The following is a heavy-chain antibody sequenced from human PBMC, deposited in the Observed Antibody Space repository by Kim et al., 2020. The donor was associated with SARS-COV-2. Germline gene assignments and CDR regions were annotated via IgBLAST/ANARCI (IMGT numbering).Heavy chain of an antibody. V-gene: IGHV3-13*05. Sequence: GGSLRLSCAASGFTFSSYDMHWVRQATGKGLEWVSAIGTAGDPYYPGSVKGRFTISRENAKNSLYLQMNSLRAGDTAVYYCARVPRRIAAAGHYYYYGMDVWGQGTTVTVSS. CDR2: IGTAGDP. J-gene: IGHJ6*02. D-gene: IGHD6-13*01. CDR3: ARVPRRIAAAGHYYYYGMDV. CDR1: GFTFSSYD.